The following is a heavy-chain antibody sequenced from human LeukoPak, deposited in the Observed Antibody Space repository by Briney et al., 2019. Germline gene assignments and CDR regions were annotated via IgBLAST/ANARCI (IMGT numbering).Heavy chain of an antibody. D-gene: IGHD3-22*01. CDR1: GGSISSYY. Sequence: SETLSLTWTVSGGSISSYYWSWIRQPPGKGLEWIGYIYYTGSTNYNPSLKSRVTISVDTSKNQFSLKLSSVTAADTAVYYCARRISGYSGYYYYYMDVWGKGTTVTISS. CDR2: IYYTGST. CDR3: ARRISGYSGYYYYYMDV. V-gene: IGHV4-59*01. J-gene: IGHJ6*03.